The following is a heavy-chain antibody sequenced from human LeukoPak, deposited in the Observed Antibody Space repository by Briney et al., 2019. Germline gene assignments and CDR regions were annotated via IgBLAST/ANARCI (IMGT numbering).Heavy chain of an antibody. CDR2: MKPNSGNT. D-gene: IGHD3/OR15-3a*01. Sequence: ASVKVSCKASGYTFTSYDINWVRQAPGQGLEWMGWMKPNSGNTDYAQKFQGRVTMTRNTSISTAYMELSSLRSEDTAVYYCARRYPGGVFGPGYGMDVWGQGTTVTVSS. CDR1: GYTFTSYD. CDR3: ARRYPGGVFGPGYGMDV. V-gene: IGHV1-8*01. J-gene: IGHJ6*02.